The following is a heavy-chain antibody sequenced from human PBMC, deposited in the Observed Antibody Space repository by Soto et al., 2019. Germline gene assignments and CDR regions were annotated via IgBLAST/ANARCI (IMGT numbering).Heavy chain of an antibody. V-gene: IGHV3-33*01. J-gene: IGHJ4*02. CDR3: ATDHASGQYYVEH. CDR1: GFNLSNYG. Sequence: QVQLVESGGGVVQPGRSLRLSCAASGFNLSNYGMHWVRQAPGQGLEWVSVIWYDGSSTYYAESAKGQFTISRDISKNTLYLQTNSQRVEDTAVYYCATDHASGQYYVEHWGQGNRVTV. CDR2: IWYDGSST. D-gene: IGHD6-19*01.